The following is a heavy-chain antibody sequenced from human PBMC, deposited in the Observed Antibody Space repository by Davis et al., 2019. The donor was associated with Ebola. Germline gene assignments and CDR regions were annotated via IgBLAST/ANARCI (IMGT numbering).Heavy chain of an antibody. V-gene: IGHV3-74*01. D-gene: IGHD6-13*01. Sequence: ESLKISCAASGFTFSSYWMHWVRQGPGKGLVWVSRINGDGSSTSYADSVMGRFTIARDNAKNTLYLQIYSLRVEDTAVYYCAREPAAVAAFDYWGQGTLVTVSS. CDR3: AREPAAVAAFDY. CDR1: GFTFSSYW. J-gene: IGHJ4*02. CDR2: INGDGSST.